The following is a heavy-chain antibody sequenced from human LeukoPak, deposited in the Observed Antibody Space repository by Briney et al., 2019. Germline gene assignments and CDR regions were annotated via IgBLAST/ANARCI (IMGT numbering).Heavy chain of an antibody. J-gene: IGHJ4*02. Sequence: ASVKVSCKGYGYTFINHDIDWVRQAAGQGLEWMGWMNSNSGNTGYAQKFQGRVTMTRNTSISTAYMELSSLRSEDTAVYYCARGDIAAAGPITGDYWGQGTLVTVSS. CDR3: ARGDIAAAGPITGDY. CDR2: MNSNSGNT. CDR1: GYTFINHD. D-gene: IGHD6-13*01. V-gene: IGHV1-8*02.